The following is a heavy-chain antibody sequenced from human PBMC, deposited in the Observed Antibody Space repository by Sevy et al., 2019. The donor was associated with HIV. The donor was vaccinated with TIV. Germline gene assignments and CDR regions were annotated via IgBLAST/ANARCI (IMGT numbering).Heavy chain of an antibody. J-gene: IGHJ4*02. Sequence: GGSLRLSCAASGFTFTDYWMSWVRQTPGKGLEWVATIKQDGSEKYYVDSVKGRFAISRDNGKNSVSLQMNSLGAEDTALYYCAREVGGYNWRPYYFDSWGQGTLVTVSS. V-gene: IGHV3-7*01. CDR1: GFTFTDYW. CDR3: AREVGGYNWRPYYFDS. CDR2: IKQDGSEK. D-gene: IGHD5-12*01.